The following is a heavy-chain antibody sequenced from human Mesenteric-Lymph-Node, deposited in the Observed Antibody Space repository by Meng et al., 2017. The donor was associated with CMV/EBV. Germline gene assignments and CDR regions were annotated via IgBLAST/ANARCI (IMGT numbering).Heavy chain of an antibody. CDR1: GGAFSGYY. V-gene: IGHV4-34*01. J-gene: IGHJ4*02. D-gene: IGHD4-23*01. Sequence: QQGGAGLLKPSETLSLTCAVYGGAFSGYYWSWIRQPPGKGLGWIGEINHSGSTNYNPSLKSRVTISVDTSKNQFSLKLSSVTAADTAVYYCARHQRWLKSEGGFNYWGQGTLVTVSS. CDR2: INHSGST. CDR3: ARHQRWLKSEGGFNY.